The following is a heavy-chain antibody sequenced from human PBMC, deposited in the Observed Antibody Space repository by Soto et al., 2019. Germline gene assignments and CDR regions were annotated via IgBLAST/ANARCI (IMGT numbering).Heavy chain of an antibody. D-gene: IGHD4-17*01. CDR3: ARDLDYGDYVSAFDI. Sequence: SETLSLTCTVSGGSISSYYWSWIRQPPGKGLEWIGYIYYSGSTNYNPSLKSRVTISVDTSKNQFSLKLSSVTAADTAVYYCARDLDYGDYVSAFDIWGQGTMVAVSS. J-gene: IGHJ3*02. CDR1: GGSISSYY. CDR2: IYYSGST. V-gene: IGHV4-59*01.